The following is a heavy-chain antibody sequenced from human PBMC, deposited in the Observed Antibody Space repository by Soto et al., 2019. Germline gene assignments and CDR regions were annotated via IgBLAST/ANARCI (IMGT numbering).Heavy chain of an antibody. V-gene: IGHV3-30-3*01. Sequence: QVQLVESGGGVVQPGRSLRLSCAASGFTFSSYAMHWGRQAPGKGLAWVAVISYDGSNKYYADSVKGRFTISRDNSKNTLYLQMNSLRAEDTAVYYCARETEWYGDYYYYGMDVWGQGTTVTVSS. CDR3: ARETEWYGDYYYYGMDV. J-gene: IGHJ6*02. CDR2: ISYDGSNK. D-gene: IGHD3-3*01. CDR1: GFTFSSYA.